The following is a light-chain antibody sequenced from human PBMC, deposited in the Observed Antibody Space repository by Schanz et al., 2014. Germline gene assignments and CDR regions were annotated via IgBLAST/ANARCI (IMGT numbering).Light chain of an antibody. V-gene: IGLV2-14*01. CDR2: DVS. CDR3: SSYASSRTVI. J-gene: IGLJ2*01. CDR1: SSDIGGYNS. Sequence: QSALTQPPSASGSPGQSVTISCTGSSSDIGGYNSVSWYQQFPGKAPKLMIYDVSNRPSGVSNRFSGSKSGNTASLTISGLQAEDEADYYCSSYASSRTVIFGGGTKLTVL.